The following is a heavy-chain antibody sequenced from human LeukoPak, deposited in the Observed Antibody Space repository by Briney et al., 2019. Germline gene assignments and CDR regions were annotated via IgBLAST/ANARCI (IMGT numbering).Heavy chain of an antibody. V-gene: IGHV3-30-3*01. D-gene: IGHD3-22*01. CDR2: ISYDGSNK. CDR1: GFTFSSYA. CDR3: AREWDDYYDSSGYPPGY. J-gene: IGHJ4*02. Sequence: PGRSLRLSCAASGFTFSSYAMHWVRQAPGKGLEWVAVISYDGSNKYCADSVKGRFTISRDNSKNTLYLQMNSLRAEDTAVYYCAREWDDYYDSSGYPPGYWGQGTLVTVSS.